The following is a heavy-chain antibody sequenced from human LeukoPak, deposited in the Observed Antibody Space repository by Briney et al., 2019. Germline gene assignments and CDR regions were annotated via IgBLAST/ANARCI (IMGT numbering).Heavy chain of an antibody. V-gene: IGHV4-4*09. CDR3: ARGYCSSTSCYLYDY. CDR1: GGSFDSKY. J-gene: IGHJ4*02. Sequence: QPSETLSLTCSVSGGSFDSKYWSWIRQPPGKGLEWIGYIYTSGSTNFNPSLRSRVAMSIDTSKNQFSLKVYSVTAADTAVYYCARGYCSSTSCYLYDYWGQGTLVTVSS. CDR2: IYTSGST. D-gene: IGHD2-2*01.